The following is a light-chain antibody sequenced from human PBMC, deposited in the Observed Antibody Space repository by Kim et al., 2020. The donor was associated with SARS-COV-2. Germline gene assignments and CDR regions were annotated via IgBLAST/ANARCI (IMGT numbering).Light chain of an antibody. CDR1: QSISSW. Sequence: DIQMTQSPSTLSASVGDRVTITCRASQSISSWLAWYQQKPGKAPKLLIYKASSLESGVPSRFSGSGSGTELTLTISSLQPDDFATYYCQQYNSYSRTFGQLTKLEI. CDR3: QQYNSYSRT. J-gene: IGKJ2*01. CDR2: KAS. V-gene: IGKV1-5*03.